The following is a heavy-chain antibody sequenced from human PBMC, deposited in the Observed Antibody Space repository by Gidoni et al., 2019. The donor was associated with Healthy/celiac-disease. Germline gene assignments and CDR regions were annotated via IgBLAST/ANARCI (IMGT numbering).Heavy chain of an antibody. CDR2: IIPILGIA. V-gene: IGHV1-69*09. Sequence: QVQLVQSGAEVKKPGSSVKVSCKASGGTFSSYAISWVRQAPGQGLEWMGRIIPILGIANYAQKFQGRVTITADKSTSTAYMELSSLRSEDTAVYYCARGGLDLDYYYGMDVWGQGTTVTVSS. CDR1: GGTFSSYA. J-gene: IGHJ6*02. CDR3: ARGGLDLDYYYGMDV. D-gene: IGHD2-2*03.